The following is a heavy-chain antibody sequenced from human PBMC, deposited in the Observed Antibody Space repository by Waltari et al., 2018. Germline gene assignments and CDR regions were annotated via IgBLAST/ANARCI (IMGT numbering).Heavy chain of an antibody. J-gene: IGHJ4*02. CDR2: ISASNGNT. CDR3: ARAGAEVTTHFDV. V-gene: IGHV1-18*01. Sequence: QLVQSGPEVKKPGASVKVSCKASGYPFNIFGVTWVRQAPGQGLEWMGWISASNGNTNYAEKVQDRVTMTTDTSTNTAYMELKSLRFDDTAVYYGARAGAEVTTHFDVWGQGTPVTVSS. CDR1: GYPFNIFG. D-gene: IGHD4-17*01.